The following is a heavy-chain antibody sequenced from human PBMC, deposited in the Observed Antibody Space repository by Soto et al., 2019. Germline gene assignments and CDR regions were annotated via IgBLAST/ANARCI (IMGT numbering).Heavy chain of an antibody. J-gene: IGHJ6*02. V-gene: IGHV3-33*01. D-gene: IGHD3-3*01. Sequence: QVQLVESGGGVVQPGRSLRLSCAASGFTFSSYGMHWVRQAPGKGLEWVAVIWYDGSNKYYADSVKGRFTISRDSSKNTLYLQMNSLRAEDTAVYYCARDLRFDFWSGYYTDYYYGMDVWGQGTTVTVSS. CDR2: IWYDGSNK. CDR3: ARDLRFDFWSGYYTDYYYGMDV. CDR1: GFTFSSYG.